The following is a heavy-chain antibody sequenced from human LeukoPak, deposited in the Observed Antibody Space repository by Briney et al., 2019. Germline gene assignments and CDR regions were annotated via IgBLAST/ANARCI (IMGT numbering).Heavy chain of an antibody. D-gene: IGHD5-24*01. CDR3: ARAANDGYNTILDY. J-gene: IGHJ4*02. V-gene: IGHV3-21*01. CDR1: GFTFSTYS. Sequence: GGSLRLSCAASGFTFSTYSMNWVRQAPGKGLEWVSSISSSGTYIFYTDSVKGRFTISRDNAKNSLYLQMNSLRAEDTAVYYCARAANDGYNTILDYWGQGTLVTVSS. CDR2: ISSSGTYI.